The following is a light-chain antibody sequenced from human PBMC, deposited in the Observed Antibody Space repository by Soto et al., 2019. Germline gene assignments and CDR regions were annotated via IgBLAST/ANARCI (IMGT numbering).Light chain of an antibody. CDR2: EVS. J-gene: IGLJ2*01. Sequence: QSALTQPASVSGSPGQSITISCTGTNSDLGAYDYVSWYQQHPGKAPKLMIYEVSNRPSGVSNRFSGSKSGNTASLTISGLQAEDEADYYCSSYTSSSTPRVVFGGGTKLTVL. CDR1: NSDLGAYDY. V-gene: IGLV2-14*01. CDR3: SSYTSSSTPRVV.